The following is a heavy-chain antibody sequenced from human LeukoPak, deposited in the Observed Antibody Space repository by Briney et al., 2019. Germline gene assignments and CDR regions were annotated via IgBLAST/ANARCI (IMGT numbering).Heavy chain of an antibody. CDR2: ISAYNGNT. D-gene: IGHD3-22*01. CDR1: GYTFTSYG. Sequence: GASVKVSCKASGYTFTSYGISWVRQAPGQGLEWMGWISAYNGNTNYAQKLQGRVTMTTDTSTSTAYMELRSLRSDDTAVYYCAVDYYDSSGYYYWDYWGQGTLVTVSS. J-gene: IGHJ4*02. V-gene: IGHV1-18*01. CDR3: AVDYYDSSGYYYWDY.